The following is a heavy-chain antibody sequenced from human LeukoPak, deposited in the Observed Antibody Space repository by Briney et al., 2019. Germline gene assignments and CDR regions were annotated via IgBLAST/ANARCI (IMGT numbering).Heavy chain of an antibody. CDR3: AKEGGWENWYFDL. D-gene: IGHD1-26*01. Sequence: GGSLRLSCAASGFTFSSYAMHWVRQAPGKGLEWVAVVGNTGQAKFYSDSVRGRFIISKDSSLNTVYLEMNSLRDDDTGVYYCAKEGGWENWYFDLWGRGALVTVSS. CDR2: VGNTGQAK. J-gene: IGHJ2*01. V-gene: IGHV3-30*02. CDR1: GFTFSSYA.